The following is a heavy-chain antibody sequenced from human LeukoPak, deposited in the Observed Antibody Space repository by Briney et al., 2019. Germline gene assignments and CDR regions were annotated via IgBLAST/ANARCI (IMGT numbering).Heavy chain of an antibody. V-gene: IGHV1-8*03. J-gene: IGHJ3*02. D-gene: IGHD5-12*01. Sequence: ASVKVSCKASGYTFTIHWVRQATGQGLEWMGWMNPNSGNTGYAQKFQGRVTITRNTSISTAYMELSSLRSEDTAVYYCARGKWPHDAFDIWGQGTMVTVSS. CDR2: MNPNSGNT. CDR1: GYTFT. CDR3: ARGKWPHDAFDI.